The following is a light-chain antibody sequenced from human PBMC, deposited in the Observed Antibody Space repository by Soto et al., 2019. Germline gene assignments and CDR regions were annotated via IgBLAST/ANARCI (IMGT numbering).Light chain of an antibody. V-gene: IGKV1-39*01. CDR1: QSISSS. Sequence: DIQMTQSPSSLSASVGDRVTITCRASQSISSSLNWYQQKPGKAPKLLIYAASSLQSGVPSRFSVSGSGTDFTLTISSLQPEDFATYYCQQSYSTLWTFGQGTKVEIK. J-gene: IGKJ1*01. CDR2: AAS. CDR3: QQSYSTLWT.